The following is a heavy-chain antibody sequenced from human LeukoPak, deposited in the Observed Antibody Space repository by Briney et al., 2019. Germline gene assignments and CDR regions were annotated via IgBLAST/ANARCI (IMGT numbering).Heavy chain of an antibody. CDR1: GFTFSSYW. CDR2: ISYDGSNK. V-gene: IGHV3-30-3*01. J-gene: IGHJ4*02. D-gene: IGHD6-13*01. Sequence: GGSLRLSCAASGFTFSSYWMSWVRQAPGKGLEWVAVISYDGSNKYYADSVKGRFTISRDNSKNTLYLQMNSLRAEDTAVYYCAGDSSSWYGGANFDYWGQGTLVTVSS. CDR3: AGDSSSWYGGANFDY.